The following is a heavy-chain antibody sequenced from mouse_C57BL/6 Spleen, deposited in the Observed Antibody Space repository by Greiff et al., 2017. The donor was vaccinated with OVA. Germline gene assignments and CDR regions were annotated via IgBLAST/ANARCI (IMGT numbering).Heavy chain of an antibody. Sequence: QVHVKQSGAELVRPGASVTLSCKASGYTFTDYEMHWVKQTPVHGLEWIGAIDPETGGTAYNQKFKGKAILTADKSSSTAYMELRSLTSEDSAVYYCTPFYAMDYWGQGTSVTVSS. V-gene: IGHV1-15*01. J-gene: IGHJ4*01. CDR2: IDPETGGT. CDR3: TPFYAMDY. CDR1: GYTFTDYE.